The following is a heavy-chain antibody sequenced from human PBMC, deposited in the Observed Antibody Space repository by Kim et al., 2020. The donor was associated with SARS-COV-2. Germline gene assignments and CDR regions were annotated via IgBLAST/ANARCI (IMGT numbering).Heavy chain of an antibody. D-gene: IGHD1-26*01. Sequence: GESLKISCKGSGYSFTSYWISWVRQMPGKGLEWMGRIDPSDSYTNYSPSFQGHVTISADKSISTAYLQWSSLKASDTAMYYCARRRRFRSEPNWFDPWGQGTLVTVSS. CDR2: IDPSDSYT. CDR1: GYSFTSYW. CDR3: ARRRRFRSEPNWFDP. J-gene: IGHJ5*02. V-gene: IGHV5-10-1*01.